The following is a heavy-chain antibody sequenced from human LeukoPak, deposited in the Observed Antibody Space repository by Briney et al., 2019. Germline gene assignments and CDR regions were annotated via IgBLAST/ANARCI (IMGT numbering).Heavy chain of an antibody. CDR2: ISSSGSTI. D-gene: IGHD1-14*01. J-gene: IGHJ5*02. CDR1: GFTFSDYY. V-gene: IGHV3-11*04. CDR3: ASHNTMNWFDP. Sequence: GGSLRLSCAASGFTFSDYYMSWIRQAPGKGLEWVSYISSSGSTIYYADSVKGRFTISRDNAKNSLCLQMNSLRAEDTAVYYCASHNTMNWFDPWGQGTLVTVSS.